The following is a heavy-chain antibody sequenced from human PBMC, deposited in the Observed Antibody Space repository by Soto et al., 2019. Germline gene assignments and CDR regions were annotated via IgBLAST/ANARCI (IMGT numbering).Heavy chain of an antibody. J-gene: IGHJ5*02. Sequence: PSETLSLTITVSGGSVSGGSYYWSCIRKPPCKGLEWIWYIYYSGSTNYNPSLKSRGTISVDTSKNQFSLKLSSVTAADTAVYYCARVRYYAYVWGSYRPNWFDPWGQGTLVTVSS. V-gene: IGHV4-61*01. CDR2: IYYSGST. D-gene: IGHD3-16*02. CDR1: GGSVSGGSYY. CDR3: ARVRYYAYVWGSYRPNWFDP.